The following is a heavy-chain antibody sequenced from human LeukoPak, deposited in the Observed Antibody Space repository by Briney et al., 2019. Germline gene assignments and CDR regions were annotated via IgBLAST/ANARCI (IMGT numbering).Heavy chain of an antibody. V-gene: IGHV4-38-2*01. CDR3: ARGGYDTDQHYYYYGMDV. J-gene: IGHJ6*04. D-gene: IGHD5-12*01. Sequence: SETLSLTCAVSGYSISSGYYWGWIRQPPGKGLEWIGSIYHSGSTYYNPSLKSRVTISVDTSKNQFSLKLSSVTAADTAVYYCARGGYDTDQHYYYYGMDVWGKGTTVTVSS. CDR2: IYHSGST. CDR1: GYSISSGYY.